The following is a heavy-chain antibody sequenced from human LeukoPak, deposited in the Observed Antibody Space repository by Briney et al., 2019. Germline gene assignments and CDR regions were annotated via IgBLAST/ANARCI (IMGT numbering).Heavy chain of an antibody. V-gene: IGHV4-59*08. CDR1: GGSISSYY. J-gene: IGHJ6*02. D-gene: IGHD4-11*01. CDR3: ARGSKDYRYFYYGMDA. CDR2: IYYSGST. Sequence: SSETLSLTCTVSGGSISSYYWSWIRQPPGKGLEWIGYIYYSGSTNYNPSLKSRVTISVDTSKNQFSLKLSSVTAADTGVYYCARGSKDYRYFYYGMDAWGQGTTVTVSS.